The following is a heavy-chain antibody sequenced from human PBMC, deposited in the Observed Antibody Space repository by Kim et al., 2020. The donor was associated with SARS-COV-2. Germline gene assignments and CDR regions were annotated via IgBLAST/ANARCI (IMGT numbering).Heavy chain of an antibody. CDR1: GGSISSYY. Sequence: SETLSLTCTVSGGSISSYYWSWIRQPPGKGLEWIGYIYYSGSTNYNPSLKSRVTISVDTSKNQFSLKLSSVTAADTAVYYCARVGRWLYSLDPWGQGTLVTVSS. CDR3: ARVGRWLYSLDP. J-gene: IGHJ5*02. CDR2: IYYSGST. V-gene: IGHV4-59*01. D-gene: IGHD1-26*01.